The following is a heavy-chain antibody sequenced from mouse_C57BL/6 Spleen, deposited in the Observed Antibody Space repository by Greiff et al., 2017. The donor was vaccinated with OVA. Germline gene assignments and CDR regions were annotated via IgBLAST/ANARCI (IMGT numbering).Heavy chain of an antibody. V-gene: IGHV5-17*01. CDR1: GFTFSDYG. Sequence: EVKLMESGGGLVKPGGSLKLSCAASGFTFSDYGMHWVRQAPEKGLEWVAYISSGSSTIYYADTVKGRFTISRDNAKNTLFLQMTSLRSEDTAMYYCARSLYGMDYWGQGTSVTVSS. J-gene: IGHJ4*01. CDR2: ISSGSSTI. CDR3: ARSLYGMDY.